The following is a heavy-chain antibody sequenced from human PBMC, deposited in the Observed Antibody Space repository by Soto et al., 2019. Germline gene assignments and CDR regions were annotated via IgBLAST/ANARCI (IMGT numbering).Heavy chain of an antibody. CDR3: ARLWFGELLFDY. CDR1: GGSISSSSYY. J-gene: IGHJ4*02. CDR2: IYYSGST. D-gene: IGHD3-10*01. V-gene: IGHV4-39*01. Sequence: QLQLQESGPGLVKPSETLSLTCTVSGGSISSSSYYWGWIRQPPGKGLEWIGSIYYSGSTYYNPSLKGRVTISVDTSQNQFSLKLSSVAAVDTAVYYCARLWFGELLFDYWGQGTLVTVSS.